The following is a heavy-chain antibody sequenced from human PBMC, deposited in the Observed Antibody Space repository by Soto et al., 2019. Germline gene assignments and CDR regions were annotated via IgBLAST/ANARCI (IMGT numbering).Heavy chain of an antibody. Sequence: GGSLRLSCAASGFTFSSYAMSWVRQAPGKGLEWVSAISGSGGSTYYADSVKGRFTISRDNSKNTLYLQMNSLRAEDTAVYYCAKDSLAIPEGGYDYWGQGTLVTVSS. V-gene: IGHV3-23*01. CDR3: AKDSLAIPEGGYDY. CDR2: ISGSGGST. J-gene: IGHJ4*02. CDR1: GFTFSSYA. D-gene: IGHD5-12*01.